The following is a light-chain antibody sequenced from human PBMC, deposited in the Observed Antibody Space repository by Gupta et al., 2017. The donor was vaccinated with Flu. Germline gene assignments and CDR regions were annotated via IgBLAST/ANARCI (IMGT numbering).Light chain of an antibody. V-gene: IGKV1-9*01. CDR1: QGINSS. Sequence: IQLTQSPSFLSASLGDRVIITCRASQGINSSLAWFQQKPGKAPNLLIYAASTLQRGVPSRFSGSGSGAEFTLTISGLQPEDFATFHCLRLGTYPYSFGQGTKLEI. CDR2: AAS. CDR3: LRLGTYPYS. J-gene: IGKJ2*01.